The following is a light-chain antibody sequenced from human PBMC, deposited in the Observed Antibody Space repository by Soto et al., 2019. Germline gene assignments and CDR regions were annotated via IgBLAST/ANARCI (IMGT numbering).Light chain of an antibody. CDR3: SSYAGSNNYV. J-gene: IGLJ1*01. V-gene: IGLV2-8*01. Sequence: QSALTQPPSASGSPGQSVTISCTGTSSDVGGYNYVSWYQQHPGKAPKLLIYEVSKRPSGVPDRLSGSKSGNTASLTVSGLQAEDDANYYCSSYAGSNNYVFGTGTKLTVL. CDR1: SSDVGGYNY. CDR2: EVS.